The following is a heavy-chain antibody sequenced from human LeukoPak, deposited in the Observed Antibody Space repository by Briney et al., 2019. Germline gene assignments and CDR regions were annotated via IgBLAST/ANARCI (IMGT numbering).Heavy chain of an antibody. D-gene: IGHD3-10*01. CDR3: ATSKGIWFGDPGLVY. CDR2: MNPNSGNT. CDR1: GYTFTSYD. V-gene: IGHV1-8*01. Sequence: ASVKVSCKASGYTFTSYDINWVRQATGQGLEWMGWMNPNSGNTGYARKFQGRVTMTRNTSISTAYMELSSLRSEDTAVYYCATSKGIWFGDPGLVYWGQGTLVTVSS. J-gene: IGHJ4*02.